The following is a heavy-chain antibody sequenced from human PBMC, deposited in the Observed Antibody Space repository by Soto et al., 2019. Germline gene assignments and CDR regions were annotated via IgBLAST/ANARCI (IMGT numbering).Heavy chain of an antibody. CDR3: ARGSSGYREFDP. CDR1: GFTVSSYY. J-gene: IGHJ5*02. D-gene: IGHD3-22*01. CDR2: IYSGGST. V-gene: IGHV3-53*01. Sequence: GGSLRLSCAASGFTVSSYYMSWVRQAPGKGLEWVSVIYSGGSTYYADSVKGRFTISRDHSKSTLYLQMNSLRAEDTAVYYCARGSSGYREFDPWGQGTLVTVSS.